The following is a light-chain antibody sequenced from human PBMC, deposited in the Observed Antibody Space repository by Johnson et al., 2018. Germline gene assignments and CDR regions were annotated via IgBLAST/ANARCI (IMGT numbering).Light chain of an antibody. Sequence: QSVLTQPPSVSAAPGQKVTISCSGSSPNIGNNYVSWYQQLPGTAPKLLIYENNKRPSGIPDRFSGSKSGTSATLGITGLPTGDEADYYCGTWDSSLSAGNAFGTGTKVTVL. J-gene: IGLJ1*01. V-gene: IGLV1-51*02. CDR3: GTWDSSLSAGNA. CDR2: ENN. CDR1: SPNIGNNY.